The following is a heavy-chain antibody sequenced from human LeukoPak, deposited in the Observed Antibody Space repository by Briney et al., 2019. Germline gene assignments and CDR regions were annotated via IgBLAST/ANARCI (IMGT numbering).Heavy chain of an antibody. CDR2: IYYSGST. V-gene: IGHV4-39*01. J-gene: IGHJ4*02. CDR1: GGSISSSSYY. CDR3: AGHNPRNTVDF. Sequence: TSETLCLTCTVSGGSISSSSYYWGWIRQPPGKGLEWIGSIYYSGSTYYNPSLKSRVTISVDTSKNQFSLKLSSVTAADTAVYYCAGHNPRNTVDFWGQGTLVTVSS. D-gene: IGHD2/OR15-2a*01.